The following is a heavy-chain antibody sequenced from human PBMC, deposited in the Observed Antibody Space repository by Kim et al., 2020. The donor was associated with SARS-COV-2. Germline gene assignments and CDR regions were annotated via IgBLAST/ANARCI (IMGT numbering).Heavy chain of an antibody. CDR1: GGSISSSSYY. J-gene: IGHJ5*02. CDR2: IYYSGST. Sequence: SETLSLTCTVSGGSISSSSYYWGWIRQPPGKGLEWIGSIYYSGSTYYNPSLKSRVTISVDTSKNQFSLKLSSVTAADTAVYYCARHRVYEVVVVPAATYNWFDPWGQGTLVTVSS. D-gene: IGHD2-2*01. CDR3: ARHRVYEVVVVPAATYNWFDP. V-gene: IGHV4-39*01.